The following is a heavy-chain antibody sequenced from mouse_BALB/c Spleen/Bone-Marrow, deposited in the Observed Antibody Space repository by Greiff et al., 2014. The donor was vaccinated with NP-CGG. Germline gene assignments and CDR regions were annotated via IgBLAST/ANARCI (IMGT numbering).Heavy chain of an antibody. CDR2: ISYSGST. CDR3: AIKPYYSWFAY. V-gene: IGHV3-2*02. CDR1: GYSITSDYA. D-gene: IGHD2-10*01. Sequence: EVQLQQSGPGLVKPSQSLSLTCTVTGYSITSDYAWNWIRQFPGNKLEWMGYISYSGSTGYNPSLKSRISITRDTSKNQFFLQLNSVTTEDTATYYCAIKPYYSWFAYWGQGTLVTVSA. J-gene: IGHJ3*01.